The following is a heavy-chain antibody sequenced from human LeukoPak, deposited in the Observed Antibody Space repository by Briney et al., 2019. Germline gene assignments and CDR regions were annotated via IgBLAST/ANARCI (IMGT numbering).Heavy chain of an antibody. J-gene: IGHJ4*02. CDR1: GYTFTGYY. V-gene: IGHV1-2*02. D-gene: IGHD2-2*01. Sequence: GASVKVSCQASGYTFTGYYMHWVRQAPGQGLEWMGWINPNSGGTNYAQKFQGRVTMTRDTSISTAYMELSRLRSDDTAVYYCAREGSSIVVAFDYWGQGTLVTVSS. CDR3: AREGSSIVVAFDY. CDR2: INPNSGGT.